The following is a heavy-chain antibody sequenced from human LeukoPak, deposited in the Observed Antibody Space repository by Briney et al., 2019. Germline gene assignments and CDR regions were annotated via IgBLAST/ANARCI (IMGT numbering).Heavy chain of an antibody. D-gene: IGHD3-10*01. J-gene: IGHJ6*03. Sequence: PSETLSLTCTVSGGSISSSSYYWGWIRQPQGKGLEWIGSIYYSGSTYYNPSLKSRVTISVDTSKNQFSLKLSSVTAADMAVYYCAREDTYGSGYPSGYMDVWGKGTTVTVSS. V-gene: IGHV4-39*07. CDR3: AREDTYGSGYPSGYMDV. CDR1: GGSISSSSYY. CDR2: IYYSGST.